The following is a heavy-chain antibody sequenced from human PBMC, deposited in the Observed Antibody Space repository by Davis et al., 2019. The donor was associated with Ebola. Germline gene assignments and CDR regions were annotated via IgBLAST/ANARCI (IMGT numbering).Heavy chain of an antibody. J-gene: IGHJ4*02. CDR2: ISSNGPYI. Sequence: GGSLRLSCAASGFTFSTYSMNWVRQAPGKGLEWVSSISSNGPYIHYADSVKGRFTVSRDNANNSLYLQMNSLRDEDTAVYYCARVDMSTTIWGQGTLVTVSS. V-gene: IGHV3-21*01. D-gene: IGHD5-24*01. CDR1: GFTFSTYS. CDR3: ARVDMSTTI.